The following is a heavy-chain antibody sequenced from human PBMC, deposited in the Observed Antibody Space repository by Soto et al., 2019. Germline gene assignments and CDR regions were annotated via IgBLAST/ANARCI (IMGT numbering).Heavy chain of an antibody. CDR3: AKDRYDVSWYEVALDY. Sequence: PGGSLRLSCTAPGFSLDRYAMHWVRHVPGKGLEWVAGLNWRGDNIAYADSVKGRFTISRDNVKNSVFLQMNSLRPEDTGLYYCAKDRYDVSWYEVALDYWGHGTPVTVSS. D-gene: IGHD5-12*01. V-gene: IGHV3-9*01. CDR1: GFSLDRYA. J-gene: IGHJ4*01. CDR2: LNWRGDNI.